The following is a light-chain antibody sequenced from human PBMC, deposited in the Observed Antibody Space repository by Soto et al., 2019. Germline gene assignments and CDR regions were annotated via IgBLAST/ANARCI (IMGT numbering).Light chain of an antibody. CDR1: QSISSY. Sequence: DIQMTQSPSSLSASVGDRVTITCRASQSISSYLNWYQQKPGKAPKLLIYAASSLQSGVPSRFNGSRSATGFTLTITRQQPDDVAPYCCQQSYSTTQTFGQRTKVEIK. CDR3: QQSYSTTQT. V-gene: IGKV1-39*01. J-gene: IGKJ1*01. CDR2: AAS.